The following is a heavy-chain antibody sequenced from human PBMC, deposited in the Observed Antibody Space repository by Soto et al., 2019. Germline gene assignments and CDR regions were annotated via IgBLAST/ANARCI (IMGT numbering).Heavy chain of an antibody. Sequence: QVQLVESGGGVVQPGRSLRLSCAASGFTFSSYGMHWVRQAPGKGLEWVAVIWYDGSNKYYADSVKGRFTISRDNSKNTRYLQMNSLRAEDTAVYYCAREYYDFWSGYSGAPLDYYYGMDVWGQGTTVTVSS. V-gene: IGHV3-33*01. J-gene: IGHJ6*02. CDR3: AREYYDFWSGYSGAPLDYYYGMDV. CDR1: GFTFSSYG. CDR2: IWYDGSNK. D-gene: IGHD3-3*01.